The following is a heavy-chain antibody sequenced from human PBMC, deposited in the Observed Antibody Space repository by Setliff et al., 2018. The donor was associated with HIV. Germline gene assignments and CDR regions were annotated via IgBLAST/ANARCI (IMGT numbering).Heavy chain of an antibody. CDR3: ARDPPGYGDSKDY. CDR2: IYYSGST. V-gene: IGHV4-59*01. D-gene: IGHD4-17*01. J-gene: IGHJ4*02. CDR1: GGSIRSYY. Sequence: SETLSLTCIVSGGSIRSYYWSWIRQSPGKGLEWLGYIYYSGSTTYNPSLRSRVTISIDTSKNQFSLNLRSVTAADTAVYYCARDPPGYGDSKDYWGQGKLVTVSS.